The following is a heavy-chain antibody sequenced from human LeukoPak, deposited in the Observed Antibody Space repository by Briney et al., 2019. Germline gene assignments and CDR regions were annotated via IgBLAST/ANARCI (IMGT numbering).Heavy chain of an antibody. CDR1: GFIFSSYD. D-gene: IGHD3-22*01. CDR3: ARDRYYYDSSAYYEIDY. CDR2: ISSGGSTI. V-gene: IGHV3-48*03. Sequence: GGSLRLSCAASGFIFSSYDMNWVRQAPGKGLEWVSYISSGGSTIYYADSVKGRFTISRDNAKNSLFLQMISLRAEDTAVYYCARDRYYYDSSAYYEIDYWGQGTLVTVSS. J-gene: IGHJ4*02.